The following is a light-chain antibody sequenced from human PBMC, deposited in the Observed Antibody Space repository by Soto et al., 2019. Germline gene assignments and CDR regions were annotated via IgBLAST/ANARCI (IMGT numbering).Light chain of an antibody. CDR1: QSVSNN. J-gene: IGKJ1*01. CDR2: GAS. CDR3: QQYGSSPQT. V-gene: IGKV3-15*01. Sequence: EIVMTQSPATLSVSPGERATLSCRASQSVSNNLAWYHQKPGQAPRLLIYGASSRATGIPARFSGSGSGTEFTLTISSLQSEDFAVYYCQQYGSSPQTFGQGTKVDIK.